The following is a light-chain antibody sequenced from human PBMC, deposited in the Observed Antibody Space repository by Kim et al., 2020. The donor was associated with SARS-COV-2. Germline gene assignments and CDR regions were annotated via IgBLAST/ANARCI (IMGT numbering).Light chain of an antibody. J-gene: IGLJ2*01. CDR3: NSRDSNDNVV. Sequence: VVLAQTVRITCQGDSLRSYYATWYQQKPRQAPILVIYVKNNRPSGIPDRISGSSSGNTASLTITGTQAGDEADYYCNSRDSNDNVVFGGGTQLTVL. CDR2: VKN. CDR1: SLRSYY. V-gene: IGLV3-19*01.